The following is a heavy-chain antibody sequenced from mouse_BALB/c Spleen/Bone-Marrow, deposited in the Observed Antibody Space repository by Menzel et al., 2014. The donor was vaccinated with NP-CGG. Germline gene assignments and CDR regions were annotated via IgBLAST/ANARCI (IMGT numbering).Heavy chain of an antibody. CDR1: GYTFSSYW. CDR2: ILPGSGST. J-gene: IGHJ4*01. Sequence: QVHVKQSGAELMKPGASMKISCKATGYTFSSYWIEWVKQRPGHGLEWIGEILPGSGSTNYNERFKGKATFTADTSSNTAYMQLSSLTSEDSAVYYCARAYYVNYDAMDYWSQGTSVTVSS. CDR3: ARAYYVNYDAMDY. D-gene: IGHD2-10*01. V-gene: IGHV1-9*01.